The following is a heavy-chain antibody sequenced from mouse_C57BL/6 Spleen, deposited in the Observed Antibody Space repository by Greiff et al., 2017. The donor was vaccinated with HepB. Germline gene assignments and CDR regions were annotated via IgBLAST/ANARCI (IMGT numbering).Heavy chain of an antibody. CDR1: GFSLTSYA. CDR3: ARRSYGSSYDWFAY. Sequence: VKLMESGPGLVAPSQSLSITCTVSGFSLTSYAISWVRQPPGKGLEWLGVIWTGGGTNYNSAPKSRLSISKDNSKSQIFFKMNSQQTDDTARYDCARRSYGSSYDWFAYWGQGTLVTVSA. J-gene: IGHJ3*01. V-gene: IGHV2-9-1*01. CDR2: IWTGGGT. D-gene: IGHD1-1*01.